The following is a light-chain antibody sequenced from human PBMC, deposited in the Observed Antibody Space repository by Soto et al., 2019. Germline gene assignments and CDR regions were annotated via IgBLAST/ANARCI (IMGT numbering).Light chain of an antibody. CDR2: EVS. J-gene: IGLJ1*01. Sequence: QSALTQPPSASGSPGQSVTISCTGTSSDVGGYNYVSWYQQHPGKAPKLMIYEVSKRPSGVPDRFSGSKSGNTASLTVSGLQAEDEADYYCSSEAGSNNYVFGTGTKLTVL. CDR3: SSEAGSNNYV. V-gene: IGLV2-8*01. CDR1: SSDVGGYNY.